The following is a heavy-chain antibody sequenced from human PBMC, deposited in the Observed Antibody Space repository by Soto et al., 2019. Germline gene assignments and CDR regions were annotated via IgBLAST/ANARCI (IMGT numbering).Heavy chain of an antibody. CDR2: IWNDGTTT. Sequence: LVESGGGVAQPGRSLRLSCATSGFSFSPSGMHWVRQAPGKGLEWLAIIWNDGTTTYYADSVKGRFTISRDNSKNTLYLQMNSLRDEDTAVYYCARDGGHYDVDYWGQGTLVTVSS. CDR1: GFSFSPSG. V-gene: IGHV3-33*01. D-gene: IGHD4-17*01. CDR3: ARDGGHYDVDY. J-gene: IGHJ4*02.